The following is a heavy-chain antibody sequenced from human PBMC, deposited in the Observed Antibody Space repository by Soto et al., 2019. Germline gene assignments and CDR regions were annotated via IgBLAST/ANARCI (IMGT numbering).Heavy chain of an antibody. CDR2: IYYSGST. Sequence: SETLSLTCTVSGGTISSWYWSWIRQPPGKGLEWIGYIYYSGSTNCNPSLKSRVTISVDTSKNQFSLKLSSVTAADTAVYYFATQEVGGSYVYTFDPWGQGTLVTVSS. CDR1: GGTISSWY. V-gene: IGHV4-59*08. CDR3: ATQEVGGSYVYTFDP. J-gene: IGHJ5*02. D-gene: IGHD1-26*01.